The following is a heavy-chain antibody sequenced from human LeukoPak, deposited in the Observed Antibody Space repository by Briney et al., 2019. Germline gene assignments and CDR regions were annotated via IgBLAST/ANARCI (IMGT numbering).Heavy chain of an antibody. J-gene: IGHJ4*02. D-gene: IGHD5-18*01. CDR3: ARTPRWVQLWFSYYFDY. V-gene: IGHV3-23*01. CDR2: ISGSGGST. CDR1: GFTFSSYG. Sequence: GGSLRLSCAASGFTFSSYGMSWVRQAPGKGLEWVSAISGSGGSTYYADSVKGRFTISRDNSKNTLYLQMNSLRAEDTAVYYCARTPRWVQLWFSYYFDYWGQGTLVTVSS.